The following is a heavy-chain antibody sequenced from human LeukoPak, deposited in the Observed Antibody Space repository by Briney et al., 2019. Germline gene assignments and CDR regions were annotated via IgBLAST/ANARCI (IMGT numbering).Heavy chain of an antibody. CDR3: ARDPGYYYGMDV. CDR1: GFTVSSNY. Sequence: QPGGSLRLSCAASGFTVSSNYMSWVRQAPGKGLEWVSVIYSGGSTYYADSVKGRFTISRDNSKNTLYLQMNSLRAEDAAVYYCARDPGYYYGMDVWGQGTTVTVSS. J-gene: IGHJ6*02. CDR2: IYSGGST. V-gene: IGHV3-66*01.